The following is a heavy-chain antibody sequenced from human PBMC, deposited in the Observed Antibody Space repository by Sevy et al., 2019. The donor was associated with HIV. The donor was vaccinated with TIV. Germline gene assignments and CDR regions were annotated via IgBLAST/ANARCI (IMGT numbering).Heavy chain of an antibody. CDR1: GGSIRSYY. J-gene: IGHJ4*02. CDR3: ARGELLFQPHSPPTYYYDY. D-gene: IGHD1-26*01. Sequence: SETLSLTCAVSGGSIRSYYWSWIRQPPGKGLEWIGYIYYTGSTNYNPSLKSRVTISVDTSKNQFSLKLSSVTAADTAVYYCARGELLFQPHSPPTYYYDYWGQGTLVTVSS. V-gene: IGHV4-59*13. CDR2: IYYTGST.